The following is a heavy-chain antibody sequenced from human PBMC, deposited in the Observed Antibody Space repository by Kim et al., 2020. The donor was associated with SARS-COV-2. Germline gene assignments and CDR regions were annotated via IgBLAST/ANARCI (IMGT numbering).Heavy chain of an antibody. CDR3: AKDRRDSSGWYSYYYYGMDV. Sequence: GGSLRLSCAASGFTFDDYAMHWVRQAPGKGLEWVSGISWNSGSIGYADSVKGRFTISRDNAKNSLYLQMNSLRAEDTALYYCAKDRRDSSGWYSYYYYGMDVWGQGTTVTVSS. V-gene: IGHV3-9*01. J-gene: IGHJ6*02. CDR2: ISWNSGSI. CDR1: GFTFDDYA. D-gene: IGHD6-19*01.